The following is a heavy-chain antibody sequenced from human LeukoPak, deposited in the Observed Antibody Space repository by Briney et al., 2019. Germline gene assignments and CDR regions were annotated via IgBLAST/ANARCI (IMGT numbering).Heavy chain of an antibody. Sequence: SSETLSLTCTVSGGSISSYYWSWIRQPAGKGLEWIGRIYTSGSTNYNPSLKSRVTMSVDASKNQFSLKLSSVTAADTAVYYCARGESPDRSGYFVGGYDYWGQGTLVTVSS. CDR1: GGSISSYY. CDR2: IYTSGST. D-gene: IGHD3-22*01. V-gene: IGHV4-4*07. CDR3: ARGESPDRSGYFVGGYDY. J-gene: IGHJ4*02.